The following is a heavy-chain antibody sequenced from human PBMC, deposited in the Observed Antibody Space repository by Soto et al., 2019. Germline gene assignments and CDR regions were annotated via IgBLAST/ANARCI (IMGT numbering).Heavy chain of an antibody. CDR3: AGAEGVGKYFPVMAF. CDR2: IYPGDSDT. Sequence: GESLKISCKGSGYSFTSYRIGWVRQMPGKGLELMGIIYPGDSDTRYSPSFQGQVTVSADKPISTAYLQWSSLKASDTAMYYFAGAEGVGKYFPVMAFWLNGTTDPVS. V-gene: IGHV5-51*04. J-gene: IGHJ6*04. D-gene: IGHD3-10*01. CDR1: GYSFTSYR.